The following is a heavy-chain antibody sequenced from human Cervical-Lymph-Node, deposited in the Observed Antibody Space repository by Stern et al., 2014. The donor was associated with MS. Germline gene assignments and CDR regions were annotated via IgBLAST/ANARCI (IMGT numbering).Heavy chain of an antibody. V-gene: IGHV2-5*02. Sequence: QITLKASGPTLVKPTQTLTLTCDFSGFSLTTSGVGVGWLRQPPGKALEWLALLYWDDEKRYSPSLKNRLSIITDTAKNQVVLTMTNMDPVDTGTYYCAHRSTSVAGAWASWGQGILVVVSS. CDR1: GFSLTTSGVG. D-gene: IGHD1-26*01. CDR2: LYWDDEK. J-gene: IGHJ5*02. CDR3: AHRSTSVAGAWAS.